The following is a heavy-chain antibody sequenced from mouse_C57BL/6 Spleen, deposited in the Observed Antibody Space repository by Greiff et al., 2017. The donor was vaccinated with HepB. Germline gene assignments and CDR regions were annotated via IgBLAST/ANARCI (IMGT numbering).Heavy chain of an antibody. CDR1: GYTFTSYW. D-gene: IGHD1-1*01. V-gene: IGHV1-61*01. J-gene: IGHJ4*01. Sequence: QVQLQQPGAELVRPGSSVKLSCKASGYTFTSYWMDWVKQRPGQGLEWIGNIYPSDSETHYNQKFKDKATLTVDKSSSTAYMQLSSLTSEDSAVYYCARSPYYYGSSSYATDYWGQGTSVTVSS. CDR2: IYPSDSET. CDR3: ARSPYYYGSSSYATDY.